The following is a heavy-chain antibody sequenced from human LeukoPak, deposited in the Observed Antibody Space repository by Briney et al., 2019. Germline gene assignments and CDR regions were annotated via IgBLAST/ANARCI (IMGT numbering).Heavy chain of an antibody. Sequence: ASVKVSCKASGYTFTSYGISWVRQAPGQGLEWMGIINPSGGSTSYAQKFQGRVTMTRDMSTSTVYMELSSLRSDDTAVYYCAREYHWGRYFDYWGQGTLVTVSS. D-gene: IGHD1-1*01. CDR2: INPSGGST. J-gene: IGHJ4*02. V-gene: IGHV1-46*01. CDR3: AREYHWGRYFDY. CDR1: GYTFTSYG.